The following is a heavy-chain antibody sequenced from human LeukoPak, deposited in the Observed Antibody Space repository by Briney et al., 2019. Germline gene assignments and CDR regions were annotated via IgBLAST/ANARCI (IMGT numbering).Heavy chain of an antibody. CDR2: IYYSGST. V-gene: IGHV4-39*01. D-gene: IGHD6-19*01. Sequence: PSQTLSLTCTVSGGSISSSSYYWGWIRQPPGKGLEWIGSIYYSGSTYYNPSLKSRVTISVDTSKNQFSLKLSSVTAADTAVYYCARRQAQWLARDYWGQGTLVTVSS. CDR1: GGSISSSSYY. CDR3: ARRQAQWLARDY. J-gene: IGHJ4*02.